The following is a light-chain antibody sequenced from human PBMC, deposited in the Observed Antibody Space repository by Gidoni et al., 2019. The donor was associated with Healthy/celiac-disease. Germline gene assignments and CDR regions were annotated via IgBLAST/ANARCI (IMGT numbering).Light chain of an antibody. CDR1: QSVLYSSNNKNY. CDR3: QQYYSTPT. V-gene: IGKV4-1*01. J-gene: IGKJ4*01. CDR2: WAS. Sequence: DIVMTQSPDSLAVSLGERATINCKSSQSVLYSSNNKNYLAWYQQKPGKPPKLLIYWASTRESGVPDRFSGRGSGTDFTLTISSLQAEDVAVYYCQQYYSTPTFXGXTKVEIK.